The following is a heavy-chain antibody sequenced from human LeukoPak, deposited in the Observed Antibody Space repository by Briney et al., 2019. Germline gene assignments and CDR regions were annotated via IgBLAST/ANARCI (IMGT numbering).Heavy chain of an antibody. V-gene: IGHV3-30*04. D-gene: IGHD6-19*01. J-gene: IGHJ4*02. CDR3: VTGWGSSSGWYYD. Sequence: GGSLRLSCAASGFTFSSYAMHWVRQAPGKGLEWVAVISYDGSNKYYADSVKGRFTISRDNSKNTLYLQMNSLRAEDTAVYYCVTGWGSSSGWYYDWGQGTLVTVSS. CDR1: GFTFSSYA. CDR2: ISYDGSNK.